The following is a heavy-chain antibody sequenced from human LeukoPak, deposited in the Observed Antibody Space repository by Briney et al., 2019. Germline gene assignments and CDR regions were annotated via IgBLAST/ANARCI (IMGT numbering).Heavy chain of an antibody. V-gene: IGHV1-24*01. J-gene: IGHJ6*03. CDR2: FDPEDGET. CDR1: GYTLTELS. D-gene: IGHD3-3*01. CDR3: ATARAPRRFLEWWQGDYYYYMDV. Sequence: ASVKVSCKVSGYTLTELSMHWVRQAPGKGLEWMGGFDPEDGETIYAQKFQGRVTMTEDTSTDTAYMELSSLRSEDTAVYYCATARAPRRFLEWWQGDYYYYMDVWGKGTTVTVSS.